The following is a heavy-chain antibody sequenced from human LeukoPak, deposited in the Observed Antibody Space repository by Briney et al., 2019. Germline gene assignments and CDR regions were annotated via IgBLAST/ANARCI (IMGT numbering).Heavy chain of an antibody. Sequence: GASVKVSCKASGYTFTGYYMHWVRQAPGQGLEWMGWINPNSGGTNYAQKFQGRVTMTRDTSISTAYMELSRLRSDDTAVYYWARDRGYGSSGYYRDYWGQGTLVTVSS. J-gene: IGHJ4*02. D-gene: IGHD3-22*01. CDR2: INPNSGGT. CDR3: ARDRGYGSSGYYRDY. V-gene: IGHV1-2*02. CDR1: GYTFTGYY.